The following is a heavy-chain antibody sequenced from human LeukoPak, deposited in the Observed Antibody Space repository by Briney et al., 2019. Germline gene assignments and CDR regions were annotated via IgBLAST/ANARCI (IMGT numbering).Heavy chain of an antibody. D-gene: IGHD3-3*02. J-gene: IGHJ4*02. CDR2: IYSGGST. CDR1: GFTLSSYS. Sequence: HPGGSLRLSCAASGFTLSSYSMNWVRQAPGKGLEWVSVIYSGGSTYYADSVKGRFTISRHNSKNTLYLQMNSLRAEDTAVYYCARLYGTFLEWSPYFDYWGQGTLVTVSS. CDR3: ARLYGTFLEWSPYFDY. V-gene: IGHV3-53*04.